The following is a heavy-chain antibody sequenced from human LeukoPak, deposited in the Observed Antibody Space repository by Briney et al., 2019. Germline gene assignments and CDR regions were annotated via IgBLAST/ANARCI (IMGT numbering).Heavy chain of an antibody. Sequence: ASVKASCKASGYTFTSYYMHWVRQAPGQGLEWMGIINPSGGSTSYAQKFQGRVTMTRDTSTSTVYMELSSLRSEDTAVYYCARSTVEGYGMDVWGQGTTVTVSS. CDR3: ARSTVEGYGMDV. D-gene: IGHD4-11*01. CDR2: INPSGGST. J-gene: IGHJ6*02. V-gene: IGHV1-46*01. CDR1: GYTFTSYY.